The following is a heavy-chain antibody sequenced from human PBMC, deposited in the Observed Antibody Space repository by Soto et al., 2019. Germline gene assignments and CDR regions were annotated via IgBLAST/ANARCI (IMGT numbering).Heavy chain of an antibody. CDR2: ISGNGGDYT. D-gene: IGHD2-2*01. CDR3: VPLCRYCSTTTPS. Sequence: EVQLLESGGGLVQPGGSLRLSCAASGFTFSTYAMSWVRQAPRKGLEWVSAISGNGGDYTYYADSVKGRFTISRDDSKNTLYLQMNSLRAEDTAVYYCVPLCRYCSTTTPSWGQGTLVTVSS. CDR1: GFTFSTYA. V-gene: IGHV3-23*01. J-gene: IGHJ4*02.